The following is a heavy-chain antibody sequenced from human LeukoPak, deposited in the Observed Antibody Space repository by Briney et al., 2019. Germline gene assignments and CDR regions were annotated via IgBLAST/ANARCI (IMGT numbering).Heavy chain of an antibody. CDR2: INPNTGDT. J-gene: IGHJ4*02. Sequence: ASVKVSCKASGYTFTAYYMNWVRQAPGQGLEWIGWINPNTGDTNYAQKFQGRVTMTRDTSSSTAHMALSRLRSDDTGVYYCARGRAFDYWGQGTLVTVSS. CDR1: GYTFTAYY. CDR3: ARGRAFDY. V-gene: IGHV1-2*02.